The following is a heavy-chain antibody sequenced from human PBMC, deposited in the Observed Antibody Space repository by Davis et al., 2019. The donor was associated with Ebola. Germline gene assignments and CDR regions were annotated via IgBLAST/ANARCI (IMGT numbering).Heavy chain of an antibody. Sequence: MPSETLSLTCAVYGGSFSGYYWSWIRQPPGKGLEWIGEINHSGSTNYNPSLKSRVTISVDTSKNQFSLKLSSVTAADTAMYYCARSEVVVLVAATDYFYYGLDVWGQGTAVTVSS. D-gene: IGHD2-15*01. CDR2: INHSGST. CDR1: GGSFSGYY. V-gene: IGHV4-34*01. CDR3: ARSEVVVLVAATDYFYYGLDV. J-gene: IGHJ6*02.